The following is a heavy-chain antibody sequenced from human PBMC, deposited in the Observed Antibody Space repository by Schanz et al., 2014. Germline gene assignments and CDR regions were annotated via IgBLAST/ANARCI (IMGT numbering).Heavy chain of an antibody. CDR1: GYTLTGNT. CDR2: INGGNGNA. Sequence: TSGYTLTGNTMHWLRQAPGQSLEWMGWINGGNGNAQYSQNFQGIVTITADTTASTAYRELNSLRYEDTAVHYCASLRDFGEHVW. J-gene: IGHJ6*01. V-gene: IGHV1-3*01. D-gene: IGHD4-17*01. CDR3: ASLRDFGEHV.